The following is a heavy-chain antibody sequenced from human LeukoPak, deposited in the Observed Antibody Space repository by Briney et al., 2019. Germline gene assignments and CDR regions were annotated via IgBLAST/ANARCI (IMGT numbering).Heavy chain of an antibody. V-gene: IGHV1-18*01. J-gene: IGHJ6*02. D-gene: IGHD3-10*01. CDR2: ISAYNGNT. CDR1: GYTFTSYG. CDR3: ARDLATMVRGVIAYYYGMDV. Sequence: ASVKVSCKASGYTFTSYGISWVRQAPGQALEWMGWISAYNGNTNYAQKLQGRVTMTTDTSTSTAYMELRSLRSDDPAVYYCARDLATMVRGVIAYYYGMDVWGQGTTVTVSS.